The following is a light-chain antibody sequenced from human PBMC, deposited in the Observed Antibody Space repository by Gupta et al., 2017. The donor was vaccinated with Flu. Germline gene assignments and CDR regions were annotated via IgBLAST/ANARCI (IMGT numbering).Light chain of an antibody. J-gene: IGKJ1*01. CDR1: QIVAANN. V-gene: IGKV3-20*01. CDR3: QQYGMSPLT. Sequence: ERATLTCRASQIVAANNLAWYQQKRGQPPRLLIYDASARATGIPDRISGSGSGTDFALTIARLEPDDFAVYYCQQYGMSPLTLGQGTKVEMK. CDR2: DAS.